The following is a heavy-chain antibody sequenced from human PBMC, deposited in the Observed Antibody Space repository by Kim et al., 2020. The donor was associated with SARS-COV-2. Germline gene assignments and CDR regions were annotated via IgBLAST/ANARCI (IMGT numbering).Heavy chain of an antibody. CDR2: INSDGSST. CDR1: GFTFSSYW. J-gene: IGHJ6*02. D-gene: IGHD2-2*01. CDR3: ASPYCSSTSCSYYYYGMDV. Sequence: GGSLRLSCAASGFTFSSYWMHWVRQAPGKGLVWVSRINSDGSSTSYADSVKGRFTISRDNAKNTLYLQMNSLRAEDTAVYYCASPYCSSTSCSYYYYGMDVWGQGTTVTVSS. V-gene: IGHV3-74*01.